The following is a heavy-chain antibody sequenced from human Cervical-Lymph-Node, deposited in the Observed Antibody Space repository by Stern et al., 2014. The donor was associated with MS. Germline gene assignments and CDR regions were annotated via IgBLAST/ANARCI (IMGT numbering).Heavy chain of an antibody. D-gene: IGHD2/OR15-2a*01. V-gene: IGHV4-59*01. CDR2: IYYSGST. CDR3: ARNKGIFFL. Sequence: QVQLQESGPGLVKPSETLSLTCTVSGGSITNYYWSWIRQPPGKGLEWIGYIYYSGSTNYNPSLKSRVTISVDTSKNQFSLKLSSLPAADPAVYYCARNKGIFFLWGQGTLVTVSS. CDR1: GGSITNYY. J-gene: IGHJ4*01.